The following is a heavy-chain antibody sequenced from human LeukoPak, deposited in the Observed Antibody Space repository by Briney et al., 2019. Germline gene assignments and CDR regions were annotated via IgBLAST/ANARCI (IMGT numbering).Heavy chain of an antibody. D-gene: IGHD6-13*01. V-gene: IGHV3-74*01. CDR2: INSDGGST. CDR3: AEAPSASSSWRRYFDY. Sequence: GGSLRLSCAASGFTFSNYWMHWVRQAPGKGLVWVSRINSDGGSTNYADSVKGRFTISRDNAKNTLYLQMDSLRAEDTAVYYCAEAPSASSSWRRYFDYWGQGTLVTVSS. CDR1: GFTFSNYW. J-gene: IGHJ4*02.